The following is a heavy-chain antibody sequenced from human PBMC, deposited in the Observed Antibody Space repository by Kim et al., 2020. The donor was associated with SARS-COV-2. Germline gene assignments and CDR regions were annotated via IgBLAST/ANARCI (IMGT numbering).Heavy chain of an antibody. D-gene: IGHD3-10*01. V-gene: IGHV1-8*01. CDR3: VRAGSRVTMDRGVIAMVDY. J-gene: IGHJ4*01. CDR2: RNPNSGNT. CDR1: GYTFTSYD. Sequence: ASVKVSCKASGYTFTSYDSNWVRQATGQGLEWMGWRNPNSGNTGYAQKFQGRVTMTRNTSLSTAYMELSSLRSEDTAVYDCVRAGSRVTMDRGVIAMVDY.